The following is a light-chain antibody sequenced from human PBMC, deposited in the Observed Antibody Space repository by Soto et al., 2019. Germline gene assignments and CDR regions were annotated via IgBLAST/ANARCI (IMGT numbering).Light chain of an antibody. Sequence: DIQVTQSPPTLSASVGDRVTITGRASQSISSWLAWYQQKPGEAPKLLIYKASSLESGVPSRFSGSGSGTEFTLTISSLQPDDFAAYYCQQYNSYSTFGQGTKVDIK. J-gene: IGKJ1*01. CDR3: QQYNSYST. CDR2: KAS. V-gene: IGKV1-5*03. CDR1: QSISSW.